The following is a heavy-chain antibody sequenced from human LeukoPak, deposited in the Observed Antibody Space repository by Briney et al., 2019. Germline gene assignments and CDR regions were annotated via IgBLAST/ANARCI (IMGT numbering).Heavy chain of an antibody. D-gene: IGHD6-19*01. CDR1: GYTFTGYY. CDR2: INPNSGGT. J-gene: IGHJ4*02. V-gene: IGHV1-2*02. Sequence: ASVKVSCKASGYTFTGYYMHWVRQAPGQGLEWMGWINPNSGGTNYAQKFQGRVTMTRDTSISTAYMELSRLGSDDTAVYYCARDRGSSGWYPYWGQGTLVTVSS. CDR3: ARDRGSSGWYPY.